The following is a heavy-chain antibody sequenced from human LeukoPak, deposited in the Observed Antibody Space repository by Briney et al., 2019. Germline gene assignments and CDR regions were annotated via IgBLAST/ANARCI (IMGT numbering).Heavy chain of an antibody. V-gene: IGHV3-23*01. CDR2: ISGSGGST. J-gene: IGHJ4*02. D-gene: IGHD3-10*01. Sequence: GGSLRLSCAASGFTFSSYAMSWVRQAPGKGLEWVSAISGSGGSTYYADSVKGRFTISRDNSKNTLCLQMNSLRAEDTAVYYCAKDLYGSGSYFDYWGQGTLVTVSS. CDR3: AKDLYGSGSYFDY. CDR1: GFTFSSYA.